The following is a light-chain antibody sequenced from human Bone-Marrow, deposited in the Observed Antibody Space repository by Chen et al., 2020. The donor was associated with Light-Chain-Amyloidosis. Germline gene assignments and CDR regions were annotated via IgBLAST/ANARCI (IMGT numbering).Light chain of an antibody. V-gene: IGLV8-61*01. CDR1: SGSVSTSYY. J-gene: IGLJ3*02. Sequence: QTVVTQEPSFSVSPGGTVTLTCGLSSGSVSTSYYPSWYQQTPGQAPRTLIYSTNTRSSGVPDRFCGSIRGSKAALAVTGGQADDESDYYCVLYMGSGIWVFGGGTKLTVL. CDR2: STN. CDR3: VLYMGSGIWV.